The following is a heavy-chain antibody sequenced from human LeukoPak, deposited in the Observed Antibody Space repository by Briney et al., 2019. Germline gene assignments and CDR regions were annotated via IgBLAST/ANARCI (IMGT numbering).Heavy chain of an antibody. CDR1: GYTFTSYD. CDR3: ARGSLTYYYDSSGYTYYFDY. Sequence: ASVKVSCKASGYTFTSYDINWVRQATGQGLEWMGWMNPNSGNTGYAQKFQGRVIMARNTSISTAYMELSSLRSEDTAVYYCARGSLTYYYDSSGYTYYFDYWGQGTLVTVSS. V-gene: IGHV1-8*01. CDR2: MNPNSGNT. D-gene: IGHD3-22*01. J-gene: IGHJ4*02.